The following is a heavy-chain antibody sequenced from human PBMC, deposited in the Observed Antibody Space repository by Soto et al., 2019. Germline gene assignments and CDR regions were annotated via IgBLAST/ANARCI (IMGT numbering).Heavy chain of an antibody. CDR2: IYHTGST. V-gene: IGHV4-59*08. D-gene: IGHD6-19*01. Sequence: QVQLQESGPGLVKPSETLSLTCSVSGGSISNNYWSWIRQTPGKGLEWIGYIYHTGSTKYNPSLNSRVPMLVDTSKNQFSLRLTSVTAADTAVYYCARHGYSTAWYGSWDSWGQGTLVTVSS. CDR3: ARHGYSTAWYGSWDS. CDR1: GGSISNNY. J-gene: IGHJ4*02.